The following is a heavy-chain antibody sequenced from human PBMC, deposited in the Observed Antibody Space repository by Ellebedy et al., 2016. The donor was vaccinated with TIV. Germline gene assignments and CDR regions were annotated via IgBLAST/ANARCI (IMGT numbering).Heavy chain of an antibody. J-gene: IGHJ4*02. CDR2: INPNRGVT. CDR3: ARDWGITMVRGYIDY. Sequence: ASVKVSCXASGYPLSDYYIHWVRQAPGQGLEWMGWINPNRGVTKYAQKFQGRVTMTRDTSISTAYMGLSRLRSDDTAVYYCARDWGITMVRGYIDYWGQGTLVTVSS. CDR1: GYPLSDYY. V-gene: IGHV1-2*02. D-gene: IGHD3-10*01.